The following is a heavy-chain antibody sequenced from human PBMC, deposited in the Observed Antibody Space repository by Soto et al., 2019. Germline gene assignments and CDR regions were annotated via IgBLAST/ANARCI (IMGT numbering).Heavy chain of an antibody. CDR2: IYSGGST. CDR1: GFTVSSNY. J-gene: IGHJ4*02. Sequence: EVQLVESGGGLVQPGGSLRLSCAASGFTVSSNYMSWVRQAPGKGLEWVSVIYSGGSTYYADSVNGRFTISRDNSKNTLYLQMNSLRAEDTAVYYCARDSYGSGSYSPLVVWGQGTLVTVSS. D-gene: IGHD3-10*01. CDR3: ARDSYGSGSYSPLVV. V-gene: IGHV3-66*01.